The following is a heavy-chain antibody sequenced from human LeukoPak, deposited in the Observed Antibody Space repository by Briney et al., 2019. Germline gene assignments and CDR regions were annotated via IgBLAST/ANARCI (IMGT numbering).Heavy chain of an antibody. D-gene: IGHD3-10*01. V-gene: IGHV4-59*08. CDR2: IYYSGST. J-gene: IGHJ4*02. CDR3: ARTDMVRGVIGFDY. Sequence: SETLSLTCTVSGGSISSYYWSWIRQPPGKGLEWIGYIYYSGSTNYNPSLKSRVTISVDTSKNQFSLKLSSVTTADTAVYYCARTDMVRGVIGFDYWGQGTLVTVSS. CDR1: GGSISSYY.